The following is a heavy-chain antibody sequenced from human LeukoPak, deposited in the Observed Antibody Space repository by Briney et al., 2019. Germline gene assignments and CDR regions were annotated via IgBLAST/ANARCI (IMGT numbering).Heavy chain of an antibody. Sequence: GRSLRLSCAASGLTFSSYGMHWVRQAPGKGLEWVAVISYDGSNKYNADSVKGRFTISRDNSKNTLYLQMNSLRAEDTAVYYCTNYGFGESDYYYYGMDVRGKGTTVTVSS. CDR2: ISYDGSNK. CDR1: GLTFSSYG. D-gene: IGHD3-10*01. J-gene: IGHJ6*04. CDR3: TNYGFGESDYYYYGMDV. V-gene: IGHV3-30*18.